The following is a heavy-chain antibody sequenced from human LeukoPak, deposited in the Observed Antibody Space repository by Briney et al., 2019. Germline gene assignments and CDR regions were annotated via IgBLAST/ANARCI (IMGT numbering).Heavy chain of an antibody. CDR1: GGTFISYA. V-gene: IGHV1-69*13. J-gene: IGHJ6*02. CDR3: ARDGTSSSSPDYYYYYGMDV. Sequence: GASVKVSCKASGGTFISYAISWVRQAPGQGLEWMGGIIPIFGTANYAQKFQGRVTITADESTSTAYMELRSLRSEDTAVYYCARDGTSSSSPDYYYYYGMDVWGQGTTVTVSS. D-gene: IGHD6-6*01. CDR2: IIPIFGTA.